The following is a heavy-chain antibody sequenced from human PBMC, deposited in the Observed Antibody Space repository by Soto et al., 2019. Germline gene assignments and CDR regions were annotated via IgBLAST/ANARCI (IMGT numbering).Heavy chain of an antibody. D-gene: IGHD5-18*01. CDR1: GGTFNSHT. Sequence: QVQLVQSGAELKKPGSSVKVSCEASGGTFNSHTIIAWVRQAPGQGPEWMGRIIPTLDIVDYAQKFQDRVTITADRPTNTAFMELRSLVSEDPAVYYCARDERGYNYVSDYGLDVWGQGTMVTVS. CDR2: IIPTLDIV. J-gene: IGHJ6*02. CDR3: ARDERGYNYVSDYGLDV. V-gene: IGHV1-69*08.